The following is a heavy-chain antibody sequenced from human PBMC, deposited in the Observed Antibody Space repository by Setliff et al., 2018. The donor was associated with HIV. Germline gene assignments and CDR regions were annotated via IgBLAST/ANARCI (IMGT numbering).Heavy chain of an antibody. D-gene: IGHD1-26*01. CDR2: IYNSEMI. V-gene: IGHV4-59*01. CDR3: ARGGTSSNWFDP. J-gene: IGHJ5*02. CDR1: GASISSDT. Sequence: SETLSLTCIVSGASISSDTWSWIRQPPGKGLQWIGFIYNSEMINYNPSLKSRVSMSLDTSKNQFSLKLTSVTAADTAVYYCARGGTSSNWFDPWGQGTLVTSPQ.